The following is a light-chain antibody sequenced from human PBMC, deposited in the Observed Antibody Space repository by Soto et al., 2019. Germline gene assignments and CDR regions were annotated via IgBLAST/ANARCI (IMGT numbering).Light chain of an antibody. V-gene: IGKV3-11*01. CDR2: DTS. CDR3: QQYRRSRRS. CDR1: QSVSSY. J-gene: IGKJ1*01. Sequence: VSVNHGERATLSCMASQSVSSYLAWHQHQPGQAPRLLIYDTSNRVTGIPARFSGSGSGTDFTLTISRLEPEEFAVYYCQQYRRSRRSLGQGPKL.